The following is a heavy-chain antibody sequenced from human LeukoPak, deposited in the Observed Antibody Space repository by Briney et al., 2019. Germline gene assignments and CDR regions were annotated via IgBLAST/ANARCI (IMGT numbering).Heavy chain of an antibody. D-gene: IGHD6-13*01. J-gene: IGHJ4*02. CDR1: GGTFSSYA. CDR2: LSYDGSNK. Sequence: SCEASGGTFSSYAMHWVRQTPGKGLEWVTVLSYDGSNKYYADSVKGRFTISRDNSKNTLYLQMNSLRAEDTAVYYCARVSGSSSWYRGDYFDYWGQGTLVTVSS. V-gene: IGHV3-30-3*01. CDR3: ARVSGSSSWYRGDYFDY.